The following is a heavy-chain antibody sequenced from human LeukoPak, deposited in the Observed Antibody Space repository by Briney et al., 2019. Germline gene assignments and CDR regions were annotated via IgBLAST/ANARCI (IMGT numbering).Heavy chain of an antibody. CDR2: IKEDGSQK. CDR1: GFSFSTYW. V-gene: IGHV3-7*03. Sequence: GGSLRLSCAASGFSFSTYWMAWVRQAPGKGLEWVANIKEDGSQKYHEDSVKGRFTISRDNAKNSLYLQMNSLSGEDTAVYYCAREIIGAASAFDCWSQGTLVTVSS. CDR3: AREIIGAASAFDC. D-gene: IGHD3-16*02. J-gene: IGHJ4*02.